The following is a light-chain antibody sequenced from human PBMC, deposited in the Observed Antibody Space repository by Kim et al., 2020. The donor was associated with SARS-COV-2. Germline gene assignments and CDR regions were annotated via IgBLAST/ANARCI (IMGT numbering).Light chain of an antibody. CDR2: GAS. Sequence: SPGERAALSCRASRRVSSNLAWYQQKPGQAPRLLIYGASTRATGIPARFSGSGSGTEFTLTMSSLQSEDFAVYYCQQYSTWPRTFGHGTKVDIK. J-gene: IGKJ1*01. V-gene: IGKV3-15*01. CDR1: RRVSSN. CDR3: QQYSTWPRT.